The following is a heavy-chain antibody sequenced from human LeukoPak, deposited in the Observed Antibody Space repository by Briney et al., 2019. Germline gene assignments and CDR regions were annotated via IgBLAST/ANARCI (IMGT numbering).Heavy chain of an antibody. CDR1: GYTFTHDW. V-gene: IGHV5-51*01. J-gene: IGHJ5*02. CDR2: IYPGDSDT. D-gene: IGHD2-2*01. Sequence: GESLKISCKSSGYTFTHDWTGWVRQMPGKGLEWMGIIYPGDSDTRYSPSFQGQVTISADKSISTAYLQWSSLKASDTAMYYCARKTYLGYCSSTSCQSWFDPWGQGTLVTVSS. CDR3: ARKTYLGYCSSTSCQSWFDP.